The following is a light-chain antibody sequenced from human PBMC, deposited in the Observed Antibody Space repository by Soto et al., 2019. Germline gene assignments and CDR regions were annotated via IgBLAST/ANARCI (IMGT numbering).Light chain of an antibody. CDR1: SPNIGAGYD. CDR2: GNS. V-gene: IGLV1-40*01. Sequence: QSVLTQPPSVSGAPGQRVTISCTGSSPNIGAGYDVHWYQQLPGTAPKLLIYGNSNRPSGVPDRFSGSKSGTSASLAITGLQAEDEADYYCQSYDSSLSGSIVFGTGTKVT. J-gene: IGLJ1*01. CDR3: QSYDSSLSGSIV.